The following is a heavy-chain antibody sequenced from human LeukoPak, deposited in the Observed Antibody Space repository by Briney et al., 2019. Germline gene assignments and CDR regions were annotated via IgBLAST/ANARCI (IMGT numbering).Heavy chain of an antibody. CDR2: INWNGGST. CDR1: GFNLGGNA. D-gene: IGHD6-13*01. J-gene: IGHJ4*02. CDR3: ATSTWSIWSFGY. V-gene: IGHV3-20*04. Sequence: PGGSLRLSCAASGFNLGGNAMAWVRQAPGKGLEWVSGINWNGGSTGYADSVKGRFTISRDNAKNSLYLQMNSLRAEDTALYYCATSTWSIWSFGYWGQGTLVTVSS.